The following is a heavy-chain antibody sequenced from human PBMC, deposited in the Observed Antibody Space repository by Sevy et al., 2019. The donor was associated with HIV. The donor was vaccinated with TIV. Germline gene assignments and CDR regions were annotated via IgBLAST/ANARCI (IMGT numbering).Heavy chain of an antibody. J-gene: IGHJ6*02. CDR3: SSPAVAHGMDV. Sequence: LSLTCAASGFSFSNYGMHWVRRAPGKGLEWVAVIWFDGSQIKYADSVKGRFVISRDNLRDTLYLQMNNLTVEDTAVYYCSSPAVAHGMDVWGQGTTVTVSS. D-gene: IGHD5-12*01. CDR2: IWFDGSQI. V-gene: IGHV3-33*01. CDR1: GFSFSNYG.